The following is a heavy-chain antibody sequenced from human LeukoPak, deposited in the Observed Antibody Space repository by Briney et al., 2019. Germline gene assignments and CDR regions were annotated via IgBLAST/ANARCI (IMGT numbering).Heavy chain of an antibody. CDR2: IRSKTDGGTS. J-gene: IGHJ4*02. D-gene: IGHD6-19*01. V-gene: IGHV3-15*01. CDR1: GFTFSNAW. CDR3: ASSVAVAGTRHFDS. Sequence: GGSLRLSCAASGFTFSNAWMSWVRQAPGKGLEWICRIRSKTDGGTSDYAAPVKDRFTISRDDSSNTLFLQLNSLKTEDTAVYYCASSVAVAGTRHFDSWGQGALVTVSS.